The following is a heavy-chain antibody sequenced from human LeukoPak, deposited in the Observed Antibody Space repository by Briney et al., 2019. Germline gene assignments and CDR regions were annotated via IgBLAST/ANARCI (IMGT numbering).Heavy chain of an antibody. Sequence: SETLSLTCTVSGDSISSTSYYWGWLRQPPGKGLEWIGSIYYTGNTYYSPSLKSRVTMSVDTSKNQFSLKLSSVTAADTAVYYCAREGTMTRFDYWGQGALVTVSS. D-gene: IGHD3-22*01. CDR3: AREGTMTRFDY. J-gene: IGHJ4*02. CDR1: GDSISSTSYY. V-gene: IGHV4-39*07. CDR2: IYYTGNT.